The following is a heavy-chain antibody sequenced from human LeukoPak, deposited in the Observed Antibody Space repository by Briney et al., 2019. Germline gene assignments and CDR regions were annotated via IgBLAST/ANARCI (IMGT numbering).Heavy chain of an antibody. J-gene: IGHJ4*02. V-gene: IGHV3-30*18. Sequence: GGSLRLSCAASGFTFSSYGMHWVRQAPGKGLEWVAVISYDGSNKYYADSVKGRFTISRDNSKNTLYLQINSLRAEDTAVYYCANRLVPAAIAPPFDYWGQGTLVTVSS. CDR1: GFTFSSYG. CDR3: ANRLVPAAIAPPFDY. D-gene: IGHD2-2*01. CDR2: ISYDGSNK.